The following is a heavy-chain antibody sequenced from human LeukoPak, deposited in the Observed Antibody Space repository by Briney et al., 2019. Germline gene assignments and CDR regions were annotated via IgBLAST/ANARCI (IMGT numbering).Heavy chain of an antibody. CDR2: ISYDGSNK. J-gene: IGHJ4*02. CDR3: AKDPDYGNY. V-gene: IGHV3-30*18. D-gene: IGHD4-17*01. Sequence: WXRQAPGXXXEWVAVISYDGSNKYYADSVKGRFTISRDNSKNTLYLQMNSLRAEDTAVYYCAKDPDYGNYWGQGTLVTVSS.